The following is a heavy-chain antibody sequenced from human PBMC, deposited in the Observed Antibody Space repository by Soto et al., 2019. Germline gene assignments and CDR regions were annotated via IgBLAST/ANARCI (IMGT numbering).Heavy chain of an antibody. CDR1: GFTFRSYA. Sequence: GGSLRLSCSASGFTFRSYAIHWVRQSPGKGLEYVSAPSGDGRSTYYADSVKGRFTVFRDNSKNTLFLQMSSLRVEDTAVYYCVKGNWAYSYNNWFDPWGQGTLVTVSS. CDR3: VKGNWAYSYNNWFDP. D-gene: IGHD5-18*01. V-gene: IGHV3-64D*06. J-gene: IGHJ5*02. CDR2: PSGDGRST.